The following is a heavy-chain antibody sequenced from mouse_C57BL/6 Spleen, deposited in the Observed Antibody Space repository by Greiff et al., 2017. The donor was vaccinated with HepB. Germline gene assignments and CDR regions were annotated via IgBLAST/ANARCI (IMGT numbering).Heavy chain of an antibody. CDR2: IYPSDSET. CDR3: ARFGLIRTYFDY. V-gene: IGHV1-61*01. D-gene: IGHD3-1*01. Sequence: QVQLQQPGAELVRPGSSVKLSCKASGYTFTSYWMDWVKQRPGQGLEWIGNIYPSDSETHYNQKFKDKATLTVDKSSSTAYMQLSSLTSEDSAVYYCARFGLIRTYFDYWGQGTTLTVSS. J-gene: IGHJ2*01. CDR1: GYTFTSYW.